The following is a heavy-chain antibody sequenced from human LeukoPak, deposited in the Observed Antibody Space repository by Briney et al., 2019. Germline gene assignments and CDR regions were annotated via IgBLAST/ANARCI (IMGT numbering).Heavy chain of an antibody. J-gene: IGHJ5*02. CDR2: INHSGST. CDR1: GGSFSGYY. Sequence: SETLSLTCAVYGGSFSGYYWSWIRQPPGKGLEWSGEINHSGSTNYNPSLKSRVTISVDTSKNQFSLKLSSVTAADTAVYYCARDALRKQYYYGSGSSNWFDPWGQGTLVTVSS. D-gene: IGHD3-10*01. V-gene: IGHV4-34*01. CDR3: ARDALRKQYYYGSGSSNWFDP.